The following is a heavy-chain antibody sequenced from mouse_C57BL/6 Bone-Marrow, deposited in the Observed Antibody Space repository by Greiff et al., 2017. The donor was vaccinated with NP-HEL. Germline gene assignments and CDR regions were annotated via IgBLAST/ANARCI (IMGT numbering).Heavy chain of an antibody. CDR3: ARWGSWFAY. Sequence: VKPGASVKMSCKASGYTFTSYWITWVKQRPGQGLEWIGDIYPGSGSTNYNEKFKSKATLTVDTSSSTAYMPLSRLTSEDSAVYYCARWGSWFAYWGQGTLVTVSA. D-gene: IGHD3-1*01. CDR2: IYPGSGST. J-gene: IGHJ3*01. V-gene: IGHV1-55*01. CDR1: GYTFTSYW.